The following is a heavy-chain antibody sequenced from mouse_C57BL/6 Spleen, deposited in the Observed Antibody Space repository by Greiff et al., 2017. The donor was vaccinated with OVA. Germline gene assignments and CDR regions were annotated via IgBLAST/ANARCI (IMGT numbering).Heavy chain of an antibody. CDR2: IYPGDGDT. D-gene: IGHD1-1*01. V-gene: IGHV1-82*01. J-gene: IGHJ2*01. CDR1: GYAFSSSW. Sequence: LVESGASVKISCKASGYAFSSSWMNWVKQRPGKGLEWIGRIYPGDGDTNYNGKFKGKATLTADKSSSTAYMQLSSLTSEDSAVYFCAGGDYGSSYSYWGQGTTLTVSS. CDR3: AGGDYGSSYSY.